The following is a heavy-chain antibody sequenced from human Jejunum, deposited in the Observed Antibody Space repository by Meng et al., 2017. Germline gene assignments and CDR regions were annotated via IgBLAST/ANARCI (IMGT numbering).Heavy chain of an antibody. CDR1: GGSSSKYY. V-gene: IGHV4-39*07. CDR3: ARDHGSSNWFYY. Sequence: QLQLQEWGPGLVKPSEILALTCTVSGGSSSKYYWGWIRQPPGKGLEWIGTIYYSGSTYYNPSLESRVTISVDTSKNEFSLKLSSVTAADTAVYYCARDHGSSNWFYYWGQGTLVTVSS. J-gene: IGHJ5*01. CDR2: IYYSGST. D-gene: IGHD1-14*01.